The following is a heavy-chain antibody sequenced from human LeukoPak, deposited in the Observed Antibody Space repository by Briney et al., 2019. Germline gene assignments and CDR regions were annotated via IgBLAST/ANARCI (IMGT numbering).Heavy chain of an antibody. CDR3: ARDQTYSGSGIYTYFDY. J-gene: IGHJ4*02. CDR1: GGSISSSSYY. Sequence: KPSETLSLTCTVSGGSISSSSYYWGWIRQPPGKGLEWIGSIYYSGSTYYNPSLKSRVTISVDTSKNHFSLKLSSVTAADTAVYYCARDQTYSGSGIYTYFDYWGQGILVTVSS. CDR2: IYYSGST. D-gene: IGHD3-10*01. V-gene: IGHV4-39*02.